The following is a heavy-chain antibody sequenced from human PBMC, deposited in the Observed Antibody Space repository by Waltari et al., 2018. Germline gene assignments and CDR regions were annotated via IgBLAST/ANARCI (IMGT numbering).Heavy chain of an antibody. V-gene: IGHV4-30-4*01. CDR3: ARGGFRYYYGLDL. CDR1: CVSMPSEADY. J-gene: IGHJ6*02. CDR2: IYHSGGS. Sequence: QVQLQESGPGLVKPYQTLSLTCTVSCVSMPSEADYWIWVRQPPGKGLEWLGDIYHSGGSHYNPSFESRLTMSIDTSERQFSLRLTSVTAADTAMYYCARGGFRYYYGLDLWGQGTMVSVS.